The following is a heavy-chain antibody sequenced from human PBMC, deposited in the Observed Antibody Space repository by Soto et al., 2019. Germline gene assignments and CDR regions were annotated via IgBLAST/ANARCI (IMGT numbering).Heavy chain of an antibody. Sequence: QVQLVQSGGGVVQPGRSLRLSCAASGFSFSSYGMHWVRQAPGKGLEWVGLIWHDGSNKNYTGSVKGRFTISRDNSKNTLYLQMNSLRAEDTAVYYCARDKALVWAYWGQGTLVTVSS. J-gene: IGHJ4*02. CDR1: GFSFSSYG. V-gene: IGHV3-33*01. CDR3: ARDKALVWAY. D-gene: IGHD2-8*02. CDR2: IWHDGSNK.